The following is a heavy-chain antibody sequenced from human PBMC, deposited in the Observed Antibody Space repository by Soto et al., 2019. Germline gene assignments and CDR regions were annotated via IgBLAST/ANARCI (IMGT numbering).Heavy chain of an antibody. CDR1: NGSISDYY. D-gene: IGHD3-22*01. V-gene: IGHV4-59*01. CDR2: IYYTGTT. J-gene: IGHJ5*02. Sequence: HVQLQESGPGLVKPSETLSLTCIVSNGSISDYYWTWIRQPPGKGLEWIGYIYYTGTTHYSPSLKSRVTISVDTSKNQFSLKLTSVTAADTAVYYCARPNFYYETRGYNDPKGTWFGPWGQGSLVTVSS. CDR3: ARPNFYYETRGYNDPKGTWFGP.